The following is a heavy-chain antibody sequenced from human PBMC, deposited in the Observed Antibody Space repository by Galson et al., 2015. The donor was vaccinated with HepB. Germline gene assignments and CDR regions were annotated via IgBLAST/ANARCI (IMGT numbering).Heavy chain of an antibody. Sequence: SLRLSCAASGFTFSSYGMHWVRQAPGKGLEWVAVISYDGSKKYYAESVKGRFTISRDNSKSTLYLQMDNLRTEDTAVYYCAKDREFRGVIGIGHGGQGALVTVSS. J-gene: IGHJ4*02. D-gene: IGHD3-10*01. CDR1: GFTFSSYG. CDR3: AKDREFRGVIGIGH. CDR2: ISYDGSKK. V-gene: IGHV3-30*18.